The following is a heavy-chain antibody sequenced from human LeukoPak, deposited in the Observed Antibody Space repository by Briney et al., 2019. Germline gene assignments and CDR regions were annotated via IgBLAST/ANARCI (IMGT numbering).Heavy chain of an antibody. CDR2: IYHRGST. V-gene: IGHV4-4*02. CDR3: ARRDRYSGYDKGGYYYYGMDV. CDR1: GGSISNTNW. D-gene: IGHD5-12*01. Sequence: SETLSLTCVVSGGSISNTNWWSWVRQSPGKGLEWIGEIYHRGSTNYDPSLKSRVTISVDTSKNQFSLKLSSVTAADTAVYYCARRDRYSGYDKGGYYYYGMDVWGQGTTVTVSS. J-gene: IGHJ6*02.